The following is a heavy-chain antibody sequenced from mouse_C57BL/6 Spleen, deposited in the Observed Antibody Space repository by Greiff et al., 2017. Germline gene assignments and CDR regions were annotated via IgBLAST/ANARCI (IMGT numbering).Heavy chain of an antibody. V-gene: IGHV1-52*01. Sequence: QVQLKQPGAELVRPGSSVKLSCKASGYTFTSYWMHWVKQRPIQGLEWIGNIDPSDSETHYNQKFKDKATLTVDKSSSTAYMQLSSLTSEDSAVYYCAREVWLRRGCDYWGQGTTLTVSS. CDR1: GYTFTSYW. D-gene: IGHD2-2*01. CDR3: AREVWLRRGCDY. CDR2: IDPSDSET. J-gene: IGHJ2*01.